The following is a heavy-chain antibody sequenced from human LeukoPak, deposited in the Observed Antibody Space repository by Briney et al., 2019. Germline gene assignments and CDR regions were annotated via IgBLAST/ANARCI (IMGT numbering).Heavy chain of an antibody. CDR3: ATHREDYYDSTAPYYFDY. V-gene: IGHV3-30*02. Sequence: PGGSLRLSCAASGFTFSSYGMHWVRQAPGKGLEWVAFIRYDGVNKYYADSVKGRFTISRDNSKNTLYLQMNSLRAEDTAVYYCATHREDYYDSTAPYYFDYWGQGTLVTVSS. D-gene: IGHD3-22*01. CDR2: IRYDGVNK. J-gene: IGHJ4*02. CDR1: GFTFSSYG.